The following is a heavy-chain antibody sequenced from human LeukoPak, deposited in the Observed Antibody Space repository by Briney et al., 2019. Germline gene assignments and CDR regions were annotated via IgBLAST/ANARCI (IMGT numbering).Heavy chain of an antibody. J-gene: IGHJ4*02. V-gene: IGHV3-7*01. CDR2: IKQDGSEK. CDR1: GGSISSSDYW. CDR3: ARGYCTSSSCYFDY. Sequence: ETLSLTCTVSGGSISSSDYWWGCIRQPPGKGLEWVANIKQDGSEKYYVDSVKGRFTISRDNAKNSLYLQMNSLRAEDTAVYYCARGYCTSSSCYFDYWGQGTLVTVSS. D-gene: IGHD2-2*01.